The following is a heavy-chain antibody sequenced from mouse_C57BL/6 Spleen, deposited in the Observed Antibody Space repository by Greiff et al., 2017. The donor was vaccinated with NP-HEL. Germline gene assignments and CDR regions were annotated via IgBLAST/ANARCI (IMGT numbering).Heavy chain of an antibody. Sequence: QVQLQQPGAELVKPGASVKLSCKASGYTFTSYWMHWVKQRPGQGLEWIGMIHPNSGSTNYNEKFKSKATLTVDKSSSTAYMQLSSRTSEDSAVYYCARSQLPYAMDYWGQGTSVTVSS. CDR3: ARSQLPYAMDY. D-gene: IGHD2-1*01. J-gene: IGHJ4*01. V-gene: IGHV1-64*01. CDR2: IHPNSGST. CDR1: GYTFTSYW.